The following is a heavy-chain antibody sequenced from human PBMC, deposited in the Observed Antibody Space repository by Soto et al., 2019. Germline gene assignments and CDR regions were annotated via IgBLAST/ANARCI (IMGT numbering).Heavy chain of an antibody. J-gene: IGHJ6*02. Sequence: GGSLRLSCAASGFTFSSYWMSWVRQAPGKGLEWVANIKQDGSEKYYVDSVKGRFTISRDNAKNSLYLQMNSLRAEDTAVYYCARDLLYYDFWSGYYEEYYYYGMDVWGQGTTVTVSS. V-gene: IGHV3-7*03. CDR1: GFTFSSYW. D-gene: IGHD3-3*01. CDR3: ARDLLYYDFWSGYYEEYYYYGMDV. CDR2: IKQDGSEK.